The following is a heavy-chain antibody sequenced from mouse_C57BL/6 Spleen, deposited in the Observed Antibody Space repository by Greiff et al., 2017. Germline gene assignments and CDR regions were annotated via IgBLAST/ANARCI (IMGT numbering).Heavy chain of an antibody. J-gene: IGHJ2*01. CDR2: IYPGDGDT. D-gene: IGHD1-1*01. Sequence: QVQLKQSGAELVKPGASVKISCKASGYAFSSYWMNWVKQRPGKGLEWIGQIYPGDGDTNYNGKFKGKATLTADKSSSTAYMQLSSLTSEDSAVYFCARAWCGSSYFDYWGQGTTLTVSS. CDR3: ARAWCGSSYFDY. V-gene: IGHV1-80*01. CDR1: GYAFSSYW.